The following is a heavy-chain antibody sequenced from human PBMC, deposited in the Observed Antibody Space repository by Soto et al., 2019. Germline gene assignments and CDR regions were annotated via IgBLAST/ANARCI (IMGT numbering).Heavy chain of an antibody. D-gene: IGHD3-22*01. V-gene: IGHV4-59*01. CDR1: GDSISSYY. CDR2: IYYSGST. Sequence: SETLSLTCTVSGDSISSYYWSWIRQPPGKGLERIGYIYYSGSTNYNPSLKSRGTISVDTSKNQFSLKLSSVTAADTAVYYCARVVGYYDSSGYYFDYWGQGTLVTVSS. J-gene: IGHJ4*02. CDR3: ARVVGYYDSSGYYFDY.